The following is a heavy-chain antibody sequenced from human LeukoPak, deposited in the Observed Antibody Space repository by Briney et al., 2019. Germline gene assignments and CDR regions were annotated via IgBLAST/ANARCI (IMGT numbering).Heavy chain of an antibody. J-gene: IGHJ4*02. CDR2: TWYDGSNK. CDR1: GFTFSNYG. D-gene: IGHD6-6*01. Sequence: GGSLRLFCAASGFTFSNYGMHWVRQAPGKGLEWVAVTWYDGSNKYYAVSVKGRFTISRDNSKNTLYLQMNSLRAEDTAVYYCARDLSSFSEPIDYWGQGTLVTVSS. V-gene: IGHV3-33*01. CDR3: ARDLSSFSEPIDY.